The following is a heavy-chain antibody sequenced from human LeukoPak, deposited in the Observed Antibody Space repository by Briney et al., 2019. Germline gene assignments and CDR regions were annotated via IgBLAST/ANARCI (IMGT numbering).Heavy chain of an antibody. CDR3: AKDQDRSASRSPIEY. J-gene: IGHJ4*02. V-gene: IGHV3-23*01. Sequence: GGSLRLSCAASGFTFSSYEMNWVRQAPGKGLEWFSTIKYSGGTYYTDSVKGRFTISRDNSKNALYLQMNGLRAEDTAVYYCAKDQDRSASRSPIEYWGQGTLVTVSS. CDR1: GFTFSSYE. D-gene: IGHD3-10*01. CDR2: IKYSGGT.